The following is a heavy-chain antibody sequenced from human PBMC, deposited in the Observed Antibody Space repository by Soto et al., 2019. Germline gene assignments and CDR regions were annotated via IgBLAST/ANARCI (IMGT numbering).Heavy chain of an antibody. CDR3: VRDMQLGRLDS. J-gene: IGHJ4*02. CDR1: GLTFRSYW. Sequence: EVQLVESGGGLVQPGGSLRLSCAASGLTFRSYWMHWVRQAPGKGLVWVSRINTDGSVAMYVDSVKGRFTISRDNAKNTLFLHIKSRRAEDKAANYCVRDMQLGRLDSWGQGTLVTVSS. V-gene: IGHV3-74*03. CDR2: INTDGSVA. D-gene: IGHD2-2*01.